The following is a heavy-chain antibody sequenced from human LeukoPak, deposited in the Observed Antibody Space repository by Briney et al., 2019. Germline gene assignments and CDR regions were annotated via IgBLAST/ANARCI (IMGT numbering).Heavy chain of an antibody. CDR2: INRSGST. D-gene: IGHD3-10*01. V-gene: IGHV4-34*01. CDR1: GGSFSGYY. CDR3: ARVSGFYYYGTGTANYYYGMDV. Sequence: PSEALLLSCSVHGGSFSGYYWSWIRQPPGKGLGWNGEINRSGSTNYDPSVKSRVTISVDTSNNQFSLKLSSVTAADTAVYYCARVSGFYYYGTGTANYYYGMDVWGQETTVTVSS. J-gene: IGHJ6*02.